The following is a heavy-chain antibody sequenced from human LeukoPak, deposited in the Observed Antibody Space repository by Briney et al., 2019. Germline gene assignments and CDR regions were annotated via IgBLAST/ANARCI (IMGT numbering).Heavy chain of an antibody. CDR1: GGTFSSYA. Sequence: ASVKVSRKASGGTFSSYAISWVRQAPGQGLEWMGRIIPIFGTANYAQKFQGRVTITTDESTSTAYMELSSLRSEDTAVYYCASPRYLGYCSGGSCYAEYFQHWGQGTLVTVSS. V-gene: IGHV1-69*05. CDR2: IIPIFGTA. J-gene: IGHJ1*01. CDR3: ASPRYLGYCSGGSCYAEYFQH. D-gene: IGHD2-15*01.